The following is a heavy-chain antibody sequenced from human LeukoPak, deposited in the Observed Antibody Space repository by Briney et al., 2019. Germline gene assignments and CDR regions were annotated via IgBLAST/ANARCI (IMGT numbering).Heavy chain of an antibody. D-gene: IGHD2-15*01. V-gene: IGHV3-74*01. CDR3: ARDPDRARWGDCSGHSCPPNY. CDR2: INGDGSYT. CDR1: GFIFSDYY. J-gene: IGHJ4*02. Sequence: QSGGSLRLSCAASGFIFSDYYLSWFRQAPGKGPEWVSRINGDGSYTKNADSVKGRFTISRDNAKNMLYLQMNSLRAEDTAVYYCARDPDRARWGDCSGHSCPPNYWGQGTLVTVSS.